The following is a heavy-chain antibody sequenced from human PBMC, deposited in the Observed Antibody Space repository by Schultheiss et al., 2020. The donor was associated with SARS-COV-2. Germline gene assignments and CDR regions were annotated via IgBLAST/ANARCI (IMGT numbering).Heavy chain of an antibody. CDR3: ARDKRERNYVWGSYRYLSYGMDV. V-gene: IGHV4-59*01. CDR1: GGSISSYY. Sequence: GSLRLSCTVSGGSISSYYWSWIRQPPGKGLEWIGYIYYSGSTNYNPSLKSRVTISVDTSKNQFSLKLSSVTAADTAVYYCARDKRERNYVWGSYRYLSYGMDVWGQGTTVTVSS. D-gene: IGHD3-16*02. J-gene: IGHJ6*02. CDR2: IYYSGST.